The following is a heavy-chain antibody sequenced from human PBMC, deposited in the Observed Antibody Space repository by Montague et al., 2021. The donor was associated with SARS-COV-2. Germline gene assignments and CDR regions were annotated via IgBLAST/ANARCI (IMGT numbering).Heavy chain of an antibody. D-gene: IGHD3-3*02. CDR3: ARFVKTGTTSAFDR. J-gene: IGHJ1*01. V-gene: IGHV4-59*12. CDR2: VRDTGTT. Sequence: SETLSLTCGVFGASIRGNPWGWLRKRPGKGLEWIGDVRDTGTTNYNPSVRSRANIFVDTSKAQFSLTLTSVSTADTAVYYCARFVKTGTTSAFDRWGQGTLVIVSS. CDR1: GASIRGNP.